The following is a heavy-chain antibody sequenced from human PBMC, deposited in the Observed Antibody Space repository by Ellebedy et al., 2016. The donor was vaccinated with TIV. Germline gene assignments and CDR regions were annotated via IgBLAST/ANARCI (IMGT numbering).Heavy chain of an antibody. D-gene: IGHD2-2*01. CDR2: IIPIFGTA. J-gene: IGHJ6*02. V-gene: IGHV1-69*13. Sequence: SVKVSCXASGGTFSSYAISWVRQAPGQGLEWMGGIIPIFGTANYAQKFQGRVTITADESTSTAYMELSSLRSEDTAVYYCARGASGDIVVVRDSDYYYYGMDVWGQGTTVTVSS. CDR1: GGTFSSYA. CDR3: ARGASGDIVVVRDSDYYYYGMDV.